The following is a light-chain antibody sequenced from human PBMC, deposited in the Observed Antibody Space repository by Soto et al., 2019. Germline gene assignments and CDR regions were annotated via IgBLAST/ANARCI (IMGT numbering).Light chain of an antibody. CDR2: EVN. J-gene: IGLJ3*02. CDR3: SSWTSSTTQV. Sequence: QLVLTQPASVSGSPGQSITISCTGTSSDVGAYNFVSWYQQHPGKAPKLMIYEVNNRPSGVSNRFSGSKSGNTASLTISGLQAEDEADYYCSSWTSSTTQVLGGGTKVTVL. CDR1: SSDVGAYNF. V-gene: IGLV2-14*01.